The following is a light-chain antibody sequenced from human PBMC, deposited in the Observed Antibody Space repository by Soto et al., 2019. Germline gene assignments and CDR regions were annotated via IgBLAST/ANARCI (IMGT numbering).Light chain of an antibody. CDR1: QSISLW. CDR3: QHYKDYSWT. J-gene: IGKJ1*01. V-gene: IGKV1-5*03. CDR2: KTS. Sequence: DIHMTQSPSTLSASVGDRVTITCRASQSISLWVAWYQQKPERAPNLLIYKTSSLETGVPSRFSGSGSGTEFTLTISSLQPDDFATYYCQHYKDYSWTFGQGTKVEVK.